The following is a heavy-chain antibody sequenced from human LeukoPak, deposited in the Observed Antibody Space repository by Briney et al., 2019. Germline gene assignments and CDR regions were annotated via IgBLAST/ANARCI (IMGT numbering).Heavy chain of an antibody. CDR3: ARDRYYGSGSLSNWFDP. J-gene: IGHJ5*02. D-gene: IGHD3-10*01. V-gene: IGHV4-4*07. CDR2: IYTSGST. Sequence: SETLSLTCTVSGGSISSYYWRWIRQPAGKGLEWIGRIYTSGSTNYNPSLKSLVTMSVDTSKNQFSLKLSSVTAADTAVYYCARDRYYGSGSLSNWFDPWGQGTLVTVSS. CDR1: GGSISSYY.